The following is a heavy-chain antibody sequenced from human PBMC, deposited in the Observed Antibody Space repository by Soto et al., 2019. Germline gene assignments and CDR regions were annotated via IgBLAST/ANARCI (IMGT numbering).Heavy chain of an antibody. J-gene: IGHJ2*01. D-gene: IGHD2-21*02. V-gene: IGHV3-23*01. Sequence: EVQLLESGGGLVQPGGSVRLSCAASGLTFGNYAMSWVRQAPGKGLEWVSAISGDSGRTYYADSVKGRFTISRDNSKNTLYLQMNTPRAEDTAVYYCAVTPNCGRDCSAASYWYFDIWGRGNLVSVSS. CDR3: AVTPNCGRDCSAASYWYFDI. CDR1: GLTFGNYA. CDR2: ISGDSGRT.